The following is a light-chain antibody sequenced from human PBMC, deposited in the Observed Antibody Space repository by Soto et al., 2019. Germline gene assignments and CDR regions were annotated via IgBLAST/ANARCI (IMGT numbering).Light chain of an antibody. Sequence: SYELTQPPSVSVAPGQTARITCGGNNIGGKSVHWYQQKPGQAPVLVVYDDSDRPSGIPDRFSGSNSGDTATPTIHRVEAGDEADYYCHVWDSSSDHYVFGTGTKLTVL. V-gene: IGLV3-21*02. J-gene: IGLJ1*01. CDR3: HVWDSSSDHYV. CDR1: NIGGKS. CDR2: DDS.